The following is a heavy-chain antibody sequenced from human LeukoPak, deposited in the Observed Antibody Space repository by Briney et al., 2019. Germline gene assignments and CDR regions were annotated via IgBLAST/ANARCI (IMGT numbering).Heavy chain of an antibody. Sequence: GASVKVSCKASGYTFTSYGISWARQAPGQGLEWMGWISAYNGNTNYAQKLQGRVTMTRDTSISTAYMELSRLRSDDTAVYYCARSRGEKSYSDYWGQGTLVTVSS. V-gene: IGHV1-18*01. CDR1: GYTFTSYG. CDR2: ISAYNGNT. CDR3: ARSRGEKSYSDY. J-gene: IGHJ4*02.